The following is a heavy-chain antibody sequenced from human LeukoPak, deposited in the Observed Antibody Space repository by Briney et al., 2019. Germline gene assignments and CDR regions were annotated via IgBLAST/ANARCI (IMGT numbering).Heavy chain of an antibody. CDR1: GDSISSYH. D-gene: IGHD3-16*01. J-gene: IGHJ4*02. CDR2: VYYSGST. Sequence: SETLSLTCTVSGDSISSYHWSWIRQPPGKGLEWIGYVYYSGSTTYNPSLKSRVTISIDTSKKQFSLKLSSVTAAGTAVYYCARGAAPDYWGQGTLVTVSS. CDR3: ARGAAPDY. V-gene: IGHV4-59*01.